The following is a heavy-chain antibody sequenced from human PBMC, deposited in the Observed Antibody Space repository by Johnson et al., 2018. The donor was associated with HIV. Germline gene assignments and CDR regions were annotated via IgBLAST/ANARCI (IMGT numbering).Heavy chain of an antibody. J-gene: IGHJ3*01. CDR2: ISYDGSNE. D-gene: IGHD6-13*01. V-gene: IGHV3-30-3*01. Sequence: QVQLVESGGGLVQPGGSLRLSCAASGFAFSNYAMHWVRQAPGKGLEWLAIISYDGSNEYYADSVKGRFTISSDNSKNTLYLHMNSLRAGDTAVYYCARGQRSSWYAVNAFELLGQGTMVTVSS. CDR1: GFAFSNYA. CDR3: ARGQRSSWYAVNAFEL.